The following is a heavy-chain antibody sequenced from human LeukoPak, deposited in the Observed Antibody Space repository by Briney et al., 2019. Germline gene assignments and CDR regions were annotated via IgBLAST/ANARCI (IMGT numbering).Heavy chain of an antibody. CDR3: ARGRTMYGSGSYGQGFDY. J-gene: IGHJ4*02. D-gene: IGHD3-10*01. CDR1: GGSFSGYY. CDR2: IKHSGST. V-gene: IGHV4-34*01. Sequence: KPSETLSLTCAVYGGSFSGYYWSWIRQPPGKGLEWIGEIKHSGSTNYNPSLKTRVTISVDTSKNQFSLKLSSVTAADTAVYYCARGRTMYGSGSYGQGFDYWGQGTLVTVSS.